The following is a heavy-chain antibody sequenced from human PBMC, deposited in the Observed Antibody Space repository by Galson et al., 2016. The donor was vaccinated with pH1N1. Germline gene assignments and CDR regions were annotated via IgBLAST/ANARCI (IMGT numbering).Heavy chain of an antibody. CDR1: GFTFSVFA. Sequence: SLRLSCAASGFTFSVFAMCWVRQAPGKGLEWVSGISASGASTHFADSVKGRFTISRDNSKNALYLEMNSLTSEDTAFYYCVKYDSSGYYYGRLANWGQGTLVTVSS. CDR3: VKYDSSGYYYGRLAN. J-gene: IGHJ4*02. D-gene: IGHD3-22*01. V-gene: IGHV3-23*01. CDR2: ISASGAST.